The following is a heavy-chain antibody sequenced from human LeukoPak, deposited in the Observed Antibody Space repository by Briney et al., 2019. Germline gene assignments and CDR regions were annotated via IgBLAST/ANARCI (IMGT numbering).Heavy chain of an antibody. V-gene: IGHV3-48*03. CDR2: ISSSGSSI. CDR1: GFTFSSYE. CDR3: SRESKGRYYYYGMDV. J-gene: IGHJ6*02. Sequence: GGSLRLSCAASGFTFSSYEMNWVRQAPGKGLEWVSYISSSGSSIYYADSVKGRFTISRDNAKNSLYLQMNSLRAEDTDVYYCSRESKGRYYYYGMDVWGQGTTVTVSS.